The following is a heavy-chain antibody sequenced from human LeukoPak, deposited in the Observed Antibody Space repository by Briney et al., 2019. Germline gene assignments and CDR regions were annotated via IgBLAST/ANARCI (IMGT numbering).Heavy chain of an antibody. J-gene: IGHJ4*02. CDR3: ASQGGVYYYDSSGFVY. CDR1: GFTFSRYS. CDR2: ISSSSSYI. V-gene: IGHV3-21*01. Sequence: PGGSLRLSCAASGFTFSRYSMNWVRQARGKGMEWVSSISSSSSYIYYADSVKGLFTISRDNAKNSLYLQMNSLRAEDTAVYYCASQGGVYYYDSSGFVYWGQGTLVTVSS. D-gene: IGHD3-22*01.